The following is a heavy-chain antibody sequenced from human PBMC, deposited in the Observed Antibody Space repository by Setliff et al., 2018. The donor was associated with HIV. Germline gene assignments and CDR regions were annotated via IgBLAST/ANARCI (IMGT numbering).Heavy chain of an antibody. CDR3: ARLLAVSGHWPFDY. V-gene: IGHV3-33*08. D-gene: IGHD6-19*01. Sequence: GGSLRLSCAASGFSFSSYGMHWVRQAPGKGLEWVATIWFNGNNKYYEDSVKGRFTISRDNSKNTVYLQMNSLRAEDTAVYYCARLLAVSGHWPFDYWGQGTLVTVSS. CDR2: IWFNGNNK. CDR1: GFSFSSYG. J-gene: IGHJ4*02.